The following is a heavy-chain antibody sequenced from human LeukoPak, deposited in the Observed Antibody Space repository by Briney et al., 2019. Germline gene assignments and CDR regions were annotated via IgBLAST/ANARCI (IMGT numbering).Heavy chain of an antibody. CDR2: MYYHGYT. J-gene: IGHJ5*02. CDR3: ARAAAGLGNWFDP. Sequence: SETLSLTCTVSGGSGGAIRSYYWTWVRQPPGKGLEWIGHMYYHGYTHYNPSLKSRVTISIDTSKSQFSLNLSSVTDADTAVYYSARAAAGLGNWFDPWGQGTLVTVSS. D-gene: IGHD6-13*01. V-gene: IGHV4-59*01. CDR1: GGSGGAIRSYY.